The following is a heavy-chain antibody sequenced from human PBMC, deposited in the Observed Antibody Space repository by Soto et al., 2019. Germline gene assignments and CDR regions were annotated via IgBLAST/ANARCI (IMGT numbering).Heavy chain of an antibody. Sequence: SETLSLTCAVYGGSFSGYYWSWIRQPPGKGLEWIGEINHSGSTNYNPSLKSRVTISVDTSKNQFSLKLSSVTAADTAVYYCARKPAYCGGDCYEYFQHWGQGTLVTVSS. CDR2: INHSGST. CDR1: GGSFSGYY. V-gene: IGHV4-34*01. CDR3: ARKPAYCGGDCYEYFQH. D-gene: IGHD2-21*02. J-gene: IGHJ1*01.